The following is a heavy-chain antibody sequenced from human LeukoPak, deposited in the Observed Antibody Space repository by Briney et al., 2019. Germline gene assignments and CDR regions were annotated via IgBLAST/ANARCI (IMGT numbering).Heavy chain of an antibody. Sequence: SETLSLTCTVSGGSIGSNIHYWAWIRQPPGKGLEWIGSIYYSGSTYYNPSLKSRVTMSVDTSKNQFFLKLNSVTAADTAVYYCARGRPYGGGYHLDYWGQGTLVTVSA. J-gene: IGHJ4*02. CDR1: GGSIGSNIHY. D-gene: IGHD1-26*01. CDR2: IYYSGST. CDR3: ARGRPYGGGYHLDY. V-gene: IGHV4-39*02.